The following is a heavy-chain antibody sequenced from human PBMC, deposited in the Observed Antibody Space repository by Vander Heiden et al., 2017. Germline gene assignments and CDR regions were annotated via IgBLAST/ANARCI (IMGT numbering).Heavy chain of an antibody. J-gene: IGHJ6*02. CDR3: ARALHDYDFWSGYSYYGMDV. CDR2: MNPNSGNT. Sequence: QVQLVQSGAEVKKPGASVKVSCKASGYIFTSYAINWVRQATGQGLEWMGWMNPNSGNTGYAQKFQGRLTMTRNTSISTAYMELSSLRSEDTAVYYCARALHDYDFWSGYSYYGMDVWGQGTTVTVSS. CDR1: GYIFTSYA. V-gene: IGHV1-8*01. D-gene: IGHD3-3*01.